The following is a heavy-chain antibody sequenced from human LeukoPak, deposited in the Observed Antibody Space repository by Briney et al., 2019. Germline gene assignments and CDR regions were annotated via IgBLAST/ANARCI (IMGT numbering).Heavy chain of an antibody. J-gene: IGHJ4*02. CDR2: ISSSGSTI. D-gene: IGHD1-26*01. CDR3: ARVRWDTSPFDY. Sequence: PGGSLRLSCAASGFTFSSYEMNWVRQAPGKGLEWVSYISSSGSTIYYADSVKGRFTISRDNAKNSLYLQMNSLRAEDTAVYYCARVRWDTSPFDYWGQGTLVTVSS. CDR1: GFTFSSYE. V-gene: IGHV3-48*03.